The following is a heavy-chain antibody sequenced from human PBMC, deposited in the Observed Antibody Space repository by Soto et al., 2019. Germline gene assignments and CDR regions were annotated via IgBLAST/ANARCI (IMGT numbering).Heavy chain of an antibody. CDR3: ARGSAGPKYYYYYYGMDV. J-gene: IGHJ6*02. D-gene: IGHD6-13*01. CDR1: GDSVSSNSAA. Sequence: SQTLSLTCAIPGDSVSSNSAAWNWIRQSPSRGLEWLGRTYYRSKWYNDYAVSVKSRITINPDTSKNQFSLQLNSVTPEDTAVYYCARGSAGPKYYYYYYGMDVWGQGTTVTVSS. CDR2: TYYRSKWYN. V-gene: IGHV6-1*01.